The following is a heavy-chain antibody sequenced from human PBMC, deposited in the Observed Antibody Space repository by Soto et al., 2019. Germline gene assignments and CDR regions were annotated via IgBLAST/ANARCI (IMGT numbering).Heavy chain of an antibody. CDR2: ISGSGGST. J-gene: IGHJ4*02. V-gene: IGHV3-23*01. CDR3: VPTVVVVAATPSFDY. Sequence: GGSLRLSCAASGFTFSSYAMSWVRQAPGKGLEWVSAISGSGGSTYYADSVKGRFTISRDNSKNTLYLQMNSLRAEDTALYYCVPTVVVVAATPSFDYWGQGTLVTVSS. CDR1: GFTFSSYA. D-gene: IGHD2-15*01.